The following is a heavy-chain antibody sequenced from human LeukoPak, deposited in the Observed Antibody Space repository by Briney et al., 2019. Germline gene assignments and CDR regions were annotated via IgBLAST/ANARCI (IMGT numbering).Heavy chain of an antibody. J-gene: IGHJ4*02. Sequence: GGSLTLSCTASGCTLSSNYKSWVRQAPGKGLEWVSVIYSGGSTYYADSVKGRFTISRDNSKNTLYLQMNSLRAEDTAVYYCARDYYGSGSYYDYWGQGTLVTVSS. CDR1: GCTLSSNY. CDR2: IYSGGST. D-gene: IGHD3-10*01. V-gene: IGHV3-53*01. CDR3: ARDYYGSGSYYDY.